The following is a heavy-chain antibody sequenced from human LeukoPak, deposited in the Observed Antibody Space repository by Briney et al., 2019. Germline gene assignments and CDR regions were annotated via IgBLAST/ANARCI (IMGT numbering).Heavy chain of an antibody. D-gene: IGHD6-13*01. CDR2: IYSGGST. CDR1: GFTVSSNY. J-gene: IGHJ4*02. V-gene: IGHV3-66*01. Sequence: PGGSLRLSCAASGFTVSSNYMSWVRQAPGKGLEWVSVIYSGGSTYYADSVEGRFTISRDNSKNTLYLQMNSLRAEDTAVYYCAREIAAAGLDYWGQGTLVTVSS. CDR3: AREIAAAGLDY.